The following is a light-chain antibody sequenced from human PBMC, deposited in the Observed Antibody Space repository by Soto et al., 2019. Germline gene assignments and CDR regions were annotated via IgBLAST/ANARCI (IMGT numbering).Light chain of an antibody. CDR3: QQYNSYAWT. J-gene: IGKJ1*01. Sequence: IQLTQSPSSLSASVGDRVTITCRASQSIISLLAWYQQKPGKAPKLLIYDASSLESGVPSRFSSSGSGTEFTLTISSLQHDDFAAYYCQQYNSYAWTFGQGTKVDNK. CDR1: QSIISL. V-gene: IGKV1-5*01. CDR2: DAS.